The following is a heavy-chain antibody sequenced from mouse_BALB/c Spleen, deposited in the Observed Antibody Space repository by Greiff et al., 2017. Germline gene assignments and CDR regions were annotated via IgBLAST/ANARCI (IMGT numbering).Heavy chain of an antibody. CDR1: GFTFSSYA. D-gene: IGHD2-4*01. Sequence: EVKLVESGGGLVKPGGSLKLSCAASGFTFSSYAMSWVRQTPEKRLEWVATISSGGSYTYYPDSVKGRFTISRDNAKNTLYLQMSSLRSEDTAMYYCARRYDYDVGEFAYWGQGTLVTVSA. V-gene: IGHV5-9-3*01. CDR2: ISSGGSYT. CDR3: ARRYDYDVGEFAY. J-gene: IGHJ3*01.